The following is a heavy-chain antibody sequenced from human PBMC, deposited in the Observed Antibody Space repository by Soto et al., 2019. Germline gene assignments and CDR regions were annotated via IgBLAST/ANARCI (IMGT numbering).Heavy chain of an antibody. V-gene: IGHV3-23*01. J-gene: IGHJ4*02. CDR3: VKGRGEGYCTGGSCSFDY. D-gene: IGHD2-15*01. CDR2: IGGRGTT. Sequence: PGGSLRLFCAASGFTFGNFAMSWVRQAPGKGLEWVSGIGGRGTTFYADSVKGRFTISRDNSKNTLHLQMNSLRVEDAAVYYCVKGRGEGYCTGGSCSFDYWGQGTLVTVSS. CDR1: GFTFGNFA.